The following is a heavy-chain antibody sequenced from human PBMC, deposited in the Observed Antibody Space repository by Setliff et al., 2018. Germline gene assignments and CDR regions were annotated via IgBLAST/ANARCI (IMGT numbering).Heavy chain of an antibody. CDR1: EFTVSNNE. D-gene: IGHD3-22*01. J-gene: IGHJ4*02. CDR2: ISGGST. CDR3: ASGVPREYYDSSGSSMLDY. V-gene: IGHV3-66*01. Sequence: GGSLRLSCAASEFTVSNNEMSWVRQAPGKGLEWVSSISGGSTSYANSRTGRFTISRDNSKNTLYLQMDSLRAEDTAVYYCASGVPREYYDSSGSSMLDYWGQGTLVTVSS.